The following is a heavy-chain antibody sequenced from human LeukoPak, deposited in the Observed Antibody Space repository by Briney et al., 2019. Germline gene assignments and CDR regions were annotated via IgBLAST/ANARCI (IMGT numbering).Heavy chain of an antibody. V-gene: IGHV3-66*01. Sequence: GGSLRLSCAASGFTVSSNYMSWVRQAPGKGLEWVSVIYSGGSTYYADSVKGRFTISRDNSKNTLYLQMNSLRAEDTAVYYCARDRYYDSSGSDNAFDIWGQGTMVTVSS. CDR1: GFTVSSNY. D-gene: IGHD3-22*01. CDR2: IYSGGST. J-gene: IGHJ3*02. CDR3: ARDRYYDSSGSDNAFDI.